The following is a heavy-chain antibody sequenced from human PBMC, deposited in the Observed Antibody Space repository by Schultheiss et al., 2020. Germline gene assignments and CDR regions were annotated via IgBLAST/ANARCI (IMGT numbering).Heavy chain of an antibody. CDR2: IYYSGST. D-gene: IGHD3-3*01. J-gene: IGHJ5*02. CDR1: GGSISSGVYY. CDR3: ARHVVGYYDFWSVTNWFDP. V-gene: IGHV4-39*01. Sequence: AETLSITCTVSGGSISSGVYYWSWIRQHPGKGLEWIGYIYYSGSTYYNPSLKSRVTISVDTSKNQFSLKLSSVTAADTAVYYCARHVVGYYDFWSVTNWFDPWGQGTLVTVSS.